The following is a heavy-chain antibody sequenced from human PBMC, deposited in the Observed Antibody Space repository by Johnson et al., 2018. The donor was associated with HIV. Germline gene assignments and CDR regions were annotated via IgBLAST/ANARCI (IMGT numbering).Heavy chain of an antibody. Sequence: QVQLVESGGGVVQPGGSLRLSCAASGFTFSSYGMHWVRQAPGKGLEWVAFIRYDGSNKYFADSVKGRFTISRDNSKTTLYQQMNSLRAEDTAFYYWAKDFRGYSGYGDAFDIWGQGTMVTVSS. J-gene: IGHJ3*02. V-gene: IGHV3-30*02. CDR2: IRYDGSNK. D-gene: IGHD5-12*01. CDR1: GFTFSSYG. CDR3: AKDFRGYSGYGDAFDI.